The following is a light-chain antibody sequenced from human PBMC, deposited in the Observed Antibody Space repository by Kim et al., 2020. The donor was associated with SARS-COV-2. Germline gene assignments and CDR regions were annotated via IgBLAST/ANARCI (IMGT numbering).Light chain of an antibody. V-gene: IGLV3-25*03. CDR2: KDS. CDR3: QSADSSGTYVV. Sequence: PGQTARITCSGDAMPKQYAYWYQQKPGQAPVLVIYKDSERPSGIPERFSGSSSGTTVTLTISGVQAEDEADYYCQSADSSGTYVVFGGGTQLTVL. CDR1: AMPKQY. J-gene: IGLJ2*01.